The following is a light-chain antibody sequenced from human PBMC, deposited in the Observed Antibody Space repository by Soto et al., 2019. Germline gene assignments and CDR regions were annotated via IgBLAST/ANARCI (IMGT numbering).Light chain of an antibody. CDR1: QSISTY. CDR3: QQSYSTPLST. J-gene: IGKJ2*01. CDR2: AAS. V-gene: IGKV1-39*01. Sequence: DIQMTQSPSSLSASVGDRVTITCRASQSISTYLNWYQQKPGKAPKLLIYAASSLQSGVPSRFSGSGFGTDFTLTISSLQPEDFATYYCQQSYSTPLSTFGQGTKLEIK.